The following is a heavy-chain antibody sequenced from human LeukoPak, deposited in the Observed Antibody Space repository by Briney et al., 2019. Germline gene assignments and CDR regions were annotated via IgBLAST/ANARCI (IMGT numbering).Heavy chain of an antibody. D-gene: IGHD3-10*01. CDR1: GFTFRSYW. J-gene: IGHJ4*02. Sequence: GGSLRLSCAASGFTFRSYWMHWVRQAPGKGLVWVSRISTDGTTTSYADSVKGRFTISRDNSKNTLYLQMNSLRAEDTAVYYCARGVRWFGEFHFDYWGQGTLVTVSS. V-gene: IGHV3-74*01. CDR2: ISTDGTTT. CDR3: ARGVRWFGEFHFDY.